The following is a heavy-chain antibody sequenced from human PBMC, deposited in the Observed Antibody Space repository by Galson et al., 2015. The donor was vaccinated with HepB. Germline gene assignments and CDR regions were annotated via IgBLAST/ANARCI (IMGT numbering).Heavy chain of an antibody. CDR1: GFSLSTSKMC. V-gene: IGHV2-70*01. D-gene: IGHD5/OR15-5a*01. J-gene: IGHJ6*02. CDR3: ARIPGVYDSVFRDYYYYYGMDV. Sequence: PALVKPTQTLTLTCTFSGFSLSTSKMCVSWIRQPPGKALEWLALIDWNDDKYYSTSLKTRLTISKDTSKSQVVLTLTNMDPVDTATYYCARIPGVYDSVFRDYYYYYGMDVWGQGTTVTVSS. CDR2: IDWNDDK.